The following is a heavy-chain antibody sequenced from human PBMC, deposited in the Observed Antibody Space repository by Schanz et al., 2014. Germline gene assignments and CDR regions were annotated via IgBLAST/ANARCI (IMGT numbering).Heavy chain of an antibody. V-gene: IGHV3-33*01. J-gene: IGHJ4*02. CDR1: GFTFSSYD. CDR2: LWHDGSKK. Sequence: VQLLESGGGVVQPGRSLRLSCVASGFTFSSYDVFWVRQAPGKGLEWVSILWHDGSKKYYADSVRGRFTISRDNTENTLYLQMNSLRAEDTAVYYCARVDSSGYSFDNWGQGTTVTVSP. CDR3: ARVDSSGYSFDN. D-gene: IGHD3-22*01.